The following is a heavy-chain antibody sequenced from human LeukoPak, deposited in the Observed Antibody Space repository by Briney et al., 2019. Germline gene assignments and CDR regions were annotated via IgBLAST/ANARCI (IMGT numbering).Heavy chain of an antibody. Sequence: GESLKISCKGSGYTFTTYWIGWVRQMPGKGLEWMGIIFSGDSDTRYSPSFQGQVTMSVDMSISTAYLQWSSLKASDTAMYYCARQVASGNFDSWGQGTRVTVSS. D-gene: IGHD5-12*01. V-gene: IGHV5-51*01. CDR3: ARQVASGNFDS. J-gene: IGHJ4*02. CDR1: GYTFTTYW. CDR2: IFSGDSDT.